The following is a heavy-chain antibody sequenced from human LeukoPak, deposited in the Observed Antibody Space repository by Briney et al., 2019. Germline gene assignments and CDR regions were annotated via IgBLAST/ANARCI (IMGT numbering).Heavy chain of an antibody. Sequence: SETLSLTCTVSGGSISSYYWSWIRQPPGKGLEWIGYIYYSGSTYYNPSLKSRVTISVDTSKNQFSLKLSSVTAADTAVYYCARVPLERGYYYYYMDVWGKGTTVIVSS. CDR2: IYYSGST. J-gene: IGHJ6*03. D-gene: IGHD1-1*01. V-gene: IGHV4-59*12. CDR1: GGSISSYY. CDR3: ARVPLERGYYYYYMDV.